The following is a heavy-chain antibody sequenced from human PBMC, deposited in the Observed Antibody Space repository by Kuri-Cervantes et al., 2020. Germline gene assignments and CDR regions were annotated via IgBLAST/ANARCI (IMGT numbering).Heavy chain of an antibody. D-gene: IGHD3-22*01. CDR3: ARGLRGSGGYYDY. V-gene: IGHV3-48*01. CDR1: GFTFNHAW. CDR2: ITGSSSTI. J-gene: IGHJ4*02. Sequence: GGSLRLSCAASGFTFNHAWMNWVRQAPGRGLEWVSYITGSSSTIYYADSVKGRFTISRDNAKNSLYLHMNSPRAEDTAVYYCARGLRGSGGYYDYWGQGTLVTVSS.